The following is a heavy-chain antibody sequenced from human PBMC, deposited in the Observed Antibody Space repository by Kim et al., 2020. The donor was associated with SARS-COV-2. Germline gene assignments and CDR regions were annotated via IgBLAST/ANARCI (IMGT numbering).Heavy chain of an antibody. V-gene: IGHV1-24*01. D-gene: IGHD3-22*01. J-gene: IGHJ4*02. CDR2: FDPEDGET. CDR3: ATLDSSGYYKEYYFDY. CDR1: GYTLTELS. Sequence: ASVKVSCKVSGYTLTELSMHWVRQAPGKGLEWMGGFDPEDGETINAQKFQGRVTMTEDTSTDTAYMDLSSLRSEDTAVYSCATLDSSGYYKEYYFDYWGQGTLVTVSS.